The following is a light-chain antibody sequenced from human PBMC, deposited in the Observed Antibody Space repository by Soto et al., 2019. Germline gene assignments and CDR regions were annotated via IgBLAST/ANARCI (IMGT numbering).Light chain of an antibody. CDR3: CSYAGSSTWV. CDR2: DVT. CDR1: SRDVGGYDF. J-gene: IGLJ3*02. Sequence: QSALTQPRSVSGSPGQSVTISCTGTSRDVGGYDFVSWYQKHPGKAPKLMIYDVTKRPSGVPDRFSGSKSGSSASLTISGLQAEDEADYYCCSYAGSSTWVFGGGTKVTVL. V-gene: IGLV2-11*01.